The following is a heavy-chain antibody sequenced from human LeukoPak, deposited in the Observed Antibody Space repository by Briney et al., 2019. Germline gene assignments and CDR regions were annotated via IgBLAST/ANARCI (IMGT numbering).Heavy chain of an antibody. D-gene: IGHD3-10*01. CDR3: ARADYYGSTGAFDI. CDR1: GGSVNSGSYY. Sequence: SETLSLTCTVSGGSVNSGSYYWSWIRQPPGRGLEWIGYIYYSGSTNYNPSLKSRVTISVDTSKNQFSLKLSSVIAADTAVYYCARADYYGSTGAFDIWGQGTMVTVSS. CDR2: IYYSGST. J-gene: IGHJ3*02. V-gene: IGHV4-61*01.